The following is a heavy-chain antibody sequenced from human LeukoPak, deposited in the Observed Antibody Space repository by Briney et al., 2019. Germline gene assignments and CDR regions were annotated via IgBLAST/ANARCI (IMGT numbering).Heavy chain of an antibody. D-gene: IGHD6-19*01. CDR3: AKDSFLGSSGWYYFDY. CDR1: GFSFSDYY. CDR2: ISSSSSYT. J-gene: IGHJ4*02. Sequence: GGSLRLSCAASGFSFSDYYMSWIRQAPGKGLEWVSYISSSSSYTNYADSVKGRFTTSRDDAKNSLYLQMNSLGADDTAVYYCAKDSFLGSSGWYYFDYWGQGTLVTVSS. V-gene: IGHV3-11*05.